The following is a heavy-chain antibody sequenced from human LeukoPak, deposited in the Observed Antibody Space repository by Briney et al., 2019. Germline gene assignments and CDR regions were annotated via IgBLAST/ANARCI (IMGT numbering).Heavy chain of an antibody. Sequence: GGSLRLSCAASGFPFSSYAMTWVRQAPGKGLEWVSSISGDGATTYHADSVKGRFSIPRDNSKNTVSLQMNSLRAEDTAVYYCAKARLSTGWAYNDYWGQGTLVTVSS. V-gene: IGHV3-23*01. CDR1: GFPFSSYA. CDR3: AKARLSTGWAYNDY. D-gene: IGHD6-19*01. CDR2: ISGDGATT. J-gene: IGHJ4*02.